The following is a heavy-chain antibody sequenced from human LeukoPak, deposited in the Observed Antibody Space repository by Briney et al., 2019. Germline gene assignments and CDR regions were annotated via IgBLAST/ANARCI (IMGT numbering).Heavy chain of an antibody. CDR2: IYYSGST. CDR3: AREGWDCSGGSCYSVPLFDY. V-gene: IGHV4-59*06. Sequence: SETLSLTCTVSGGSISSYYWSWIRQPPGKGLEWIGYIYYSGSTYYNPSLKSRVTISVDTSKNQFSLKLSSVTAADTAVYYCAREGWDCSGGSCYSVPLFDYWGQGTLVTVSS. J-gene: IGHJ4*02. CDR1: GGSISSYY. D-gene: IGHD2-15*01.